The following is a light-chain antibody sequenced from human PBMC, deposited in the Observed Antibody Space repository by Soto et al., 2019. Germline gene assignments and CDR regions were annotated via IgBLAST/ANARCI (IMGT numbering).Light chain of an antibody. J-gene: IGKJ1*01. CDR1: QSVSSSY. CDR2: GAS. Sequence: PGERVTLSCRASQSVSSSYLTWYQQKPGQAPRLLIYGASTRATSIPARFSGRGSGTDFTLTISSLQPEHFAVYYCQQDYNLPLTFGQGTKVDIK. CDR3: QQDYNLPLT. V-gene: IGKV3D-7*01.